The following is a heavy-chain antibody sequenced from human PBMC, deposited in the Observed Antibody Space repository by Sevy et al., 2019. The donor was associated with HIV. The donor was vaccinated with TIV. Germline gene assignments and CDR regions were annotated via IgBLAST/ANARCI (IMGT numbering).Heavy chain of an antibody. CDR2: ISSSSSYI. J-gene: IGHJ4*02. V-gene: IGHV3-21*01. Sequence: GGSLRLSCAASGFTFSYDGLSWVRQAPGKGLEWVSSISSSSSYIYYADSVQGRFTISRDNAKNSLYLQMSSLGAEDTAVYYCARHGIATAGHSYCFDLWGQGTLVTVSS. D-gene: IGHD6-13*01. CDR3: ARHGIATAGHSYCFDL. CDR1: GFTFSYDG.